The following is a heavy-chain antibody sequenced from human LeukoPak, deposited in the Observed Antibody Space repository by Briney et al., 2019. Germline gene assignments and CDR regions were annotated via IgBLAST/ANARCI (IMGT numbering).Heavy chain of an antibody. D-gene: IGHD1-1*01. J-gene: IGHJ4*02. CDR2: ISSSGSTI. V-gene: IGHV3-48*03. CDR1: GFTFSSYE. CDR3: ARDYWTDY. Sequence: GGSLRLSCAASGFTFSSYEMNWVRQAPGKGLEWLSYISSSGSTIFYADSVKGRFTISRDNAKNSLYLQLNSLRAEDTAVYYCARDYWTDYWGQGTLVTVSS.